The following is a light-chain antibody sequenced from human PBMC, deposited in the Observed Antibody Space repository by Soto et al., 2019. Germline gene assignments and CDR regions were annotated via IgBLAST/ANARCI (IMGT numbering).Light chain of an antibody. J-gene: IGKJ2*01. V-gene: IGKV1-39*01. CDR3: QQGYSTPYT. Sequence: DIQMTQSPSSLSASVGDRVTITCRASQSISSYLNWYQQKPGKAPKVLIYPASSLQSGVPSRFSGSGSGTDFPLTISSLQPEDFATYYCQQGYSTPYTFGQGTKLEIK. CDR2: PAS. CDR1: QSISSY.